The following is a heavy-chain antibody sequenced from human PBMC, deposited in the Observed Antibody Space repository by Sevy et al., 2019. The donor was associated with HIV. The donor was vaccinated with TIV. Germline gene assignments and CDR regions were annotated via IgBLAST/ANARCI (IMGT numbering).Heavy chain of an antibody. D-gene: IGHD3-22*01. V-gene: IGHV4-30-4*01. Sequence: SETLSLTCTVSGGSISSGDYYWSWIRQPPGKGLEWIGYIYYSGSTYYDPSLESRVTISVDTSKNQFSLKLSSVTAADTAVYYCARSGYYDSSGYYYYYGMDVWGQGTTVTVSS. J-gene: IGHJ6*02. CDR3: ARSGYYDSSGYYYYYGMDV. CDR1: GGSISSGDYY. CDR2: IYYSGST.